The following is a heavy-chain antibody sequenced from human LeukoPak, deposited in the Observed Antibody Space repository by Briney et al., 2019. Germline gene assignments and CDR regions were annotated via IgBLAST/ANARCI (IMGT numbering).Heavy chain of an antibody. CDR1: GFTVSSNY. CDR3: ARDRLYISSSVDY. J-gene: IGHJ4*02. V-gene: IGHV3-53*01. Sequence: PGGSLRLSCAASGFTVSSNYMSWVRQAPGKGLEWVSVIYSGGSTYYADSVKGRFTISRDSSKNTLYLQMNSLRVEDTAVYYCARDRLYISSSVDYWGQRILVTVSS. D-gene: IGHD6-6*01. CDR2: IYSGGST.